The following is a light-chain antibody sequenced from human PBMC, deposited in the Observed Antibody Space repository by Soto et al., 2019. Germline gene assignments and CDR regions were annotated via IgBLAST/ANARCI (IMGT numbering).Light chain of an antibody. Sequence: EIVMTQSPDTLSVSPGERGTLSCRASQNIRRNLAWYQQRPGQAPRLLIFQASTRATGIPARFSGSGSGTEFSLTITSLQSEDFALYYCQQYNNRPPWTFGQGTKVDIK. CDR2: QAS. J-gene: IGKJ1*01. V-gene: IGKV3-15*01. CDR1: QNIRRN. CDR3: QQYNNRPPWT.